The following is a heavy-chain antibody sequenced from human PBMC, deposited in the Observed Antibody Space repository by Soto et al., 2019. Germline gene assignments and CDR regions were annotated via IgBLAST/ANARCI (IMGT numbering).Heavy chain of an antibody. V-gene: IGHV1-18*01. Sequence: ASVKVSCKASGYTFTSYGISWVRQAPGQGLEWMGWISAYNGNTNYAQKLQGRVTMTRDTSISTAYMELSRLRSDDTAVYYCARDRGYCSGGSCYVFDYWGQGTLVTVSS. CDR1: GYTFTSYG. D-gene: IGHD2-15*01. J-gene: IGHJ4*02. CDR3: ARDRGYCSGGSCYVFDY. CDR2: ISAYNGNT.